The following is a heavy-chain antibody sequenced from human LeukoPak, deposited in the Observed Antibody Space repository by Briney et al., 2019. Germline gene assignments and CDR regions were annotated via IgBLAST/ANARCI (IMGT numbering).Heavy chain of an antibody. D-gene: IGHD1-20*01. CDR3: AKDRVTGTTGGAFDI. J-gene: IGHJ3*02. Sequence: GGSLRLSCAASGFTFSIYAMSWVRQAPGKGLEWVSAISGSGGSTYYADSVKGRFTIFRDNSKNTLYLQMNSLRAEDTAVYYCAKDRVTGTTGGAFDIWGQGTMVTVSS. CDR2: ISGSGGST. V-gene: IGHV3-23*01. CDR1: GFTFSIYA.